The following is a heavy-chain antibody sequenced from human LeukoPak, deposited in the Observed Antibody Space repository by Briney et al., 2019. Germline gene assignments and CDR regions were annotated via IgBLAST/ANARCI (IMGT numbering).Heavy chain of an antibody. Sequence: SVKVSCKASGGTFTSYAISWVRQAPGQGLEWMGRIIPISGTANYAQKFQGRVTITADKSTSTAYMELSSLRSEDTAVYYCARARRRYCSSTSCPRAEPFHFDYWGQGTLVTVSS. V-gene: IGHV1-69*06. J-gene: IGHJ4*02. CDR2: IIPISGTA. D-gene: IGHD2-2*01. CDR3: ARARRRYCSSTSCPRAEPFHFDY. CDR1: GGTFTSYA.